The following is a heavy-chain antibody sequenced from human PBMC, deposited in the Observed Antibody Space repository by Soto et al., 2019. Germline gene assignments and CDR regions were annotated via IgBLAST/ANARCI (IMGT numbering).Heavy chain of an antibody. CDR3: AIASSGRANFDY. Sequence: QVQLVQSGGEVKKPGASVKVSCKASGYTFTSYGISWVRQAPGQGLEWMGWTSAYMVTNYAQKFQGRVTMTTDTSTSTAYMALRSLRSDDTAVYYCAIASSGRANFDYWGQGTLVTVSS. V-gene: IGHV1-18*01. J-gene: IGHJ4*02. D-gene: IGHD6-19*01. CDR2: TSAYMVT. CDR1: GYTFTSYG.